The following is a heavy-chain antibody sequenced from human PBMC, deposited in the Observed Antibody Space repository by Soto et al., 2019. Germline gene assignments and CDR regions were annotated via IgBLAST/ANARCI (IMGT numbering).Heavy chain of an antibody. J-gene: IGHJ6*02. CDR2: ISAYNGNT. D-gene: IGHD3-10*01. CDR3: ARAEVRGVIMHYYYGMDV. CDR1: GYTFTSYG. Sequence: QVQLVQSGAEVKKPGASVKVSCKASGYTFTSYGISWVRQAPGQGLEWMGWISAYNGNTNYAQKLQGRVTMTTATSTRTAYMERRSLRSDDTAVYYCARAEVRGVIMHYYYGMDVWGQGTTVTVSS. V-gene: IGHV1-18*01.